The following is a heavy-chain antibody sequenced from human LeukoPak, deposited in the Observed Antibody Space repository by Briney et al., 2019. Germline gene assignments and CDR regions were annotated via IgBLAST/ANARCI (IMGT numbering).Heavy chain of an antibody. CDR3: ARELQYDSSGYYLDY. V-gene: IGHV3-23*01. D-gene: IGHD3-22*01. CDR2: ISGSGGST. Sequence: VGSLRLSCAASGFTFSSYTMSWVRQAPGKGLEWVSAISGSGGSTYYADSVKGRFTISRDNSKNTLYLQMNSLRAEDTAVYYCARELQYDSSGYYLDYWGQGTLITVSS. J-gene: IGHJ4*02. CDR1: GFTFSSYT.